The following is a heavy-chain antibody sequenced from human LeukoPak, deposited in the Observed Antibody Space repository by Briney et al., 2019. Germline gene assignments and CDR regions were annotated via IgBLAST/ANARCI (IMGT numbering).Heavy chain of an antibody. CDR3: ARVIAARGWGYYYYMDV. D-gene: IGHD6-6*01. V-gene: IGHV4-59*01. J-gene: IGHJ6*03. Sequence: SETLSLTCTVSGGSISSYYWSWIRQPPGKGLEWIGYIYYSGSTNYNPSLKSRVTISVDTSKNQFSLKLSSVTAADTAVYYCARVIAARGWGYYYYMDVWGKGTTVTVSS. CDR1: GGSISSYY. CDR2: IYYSGST.